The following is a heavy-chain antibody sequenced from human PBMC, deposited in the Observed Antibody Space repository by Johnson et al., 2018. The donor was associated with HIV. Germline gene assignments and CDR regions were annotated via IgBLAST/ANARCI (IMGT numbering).Heavy chain of an antibody. J-gene: IGHJ3*02. CDR1: GFSFSTYG. D-gene: IGHD3-3*01. CDR3: ARFDEEWTAVDI. Sequence: VQLVESGGGVVQTGRSLRLSCASSGFSFSTYGMHWVRQAPGKGLEWVAVIWADGSNKYYADSVKGRFTISRDNSKNTLYLQMNSLRAEDTAVYYCARFDEEWTAVDIWVQGTMVNV. CDR2: IWADGSNK. V-gene: IGHV3-30*19.